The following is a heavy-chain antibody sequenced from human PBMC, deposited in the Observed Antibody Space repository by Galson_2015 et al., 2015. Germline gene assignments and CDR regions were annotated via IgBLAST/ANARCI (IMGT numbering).Heavy chain of an antibody. CDR2: ISAYNGNT. CDR1: GYTLTSYG. D-gene: IGHD2-2*01. Sequence: SVKVSCKASGYTLTSYGISWVRQAPGQGLEWMGWISAYNGNTNYAQKLQGRVTMTTDTSTSTAYMELRSLRSDDTAVYYCARATIGRYCSSTSCYANYMDVWGKGTTVTVSS. CDR3: ARATIGRYCSSTSCYANYMDV. V-gene: IGHV1-18*01. J-gene: IGHJ6*03.